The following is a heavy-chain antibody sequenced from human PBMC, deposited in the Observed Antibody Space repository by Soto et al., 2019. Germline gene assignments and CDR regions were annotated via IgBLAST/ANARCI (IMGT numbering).Heavy chain of an antibody. CDR1: GFTFSSYA. D-gene: IGHD3-22*01. Sequence: EVQLLESGGGLVQPGGSLRLSCAASGFTFSSYAMSWVRQAPGKGLEWVSAISGSGGSTYYADSVKGRFTISRDNSKNTLYLQMNSMRAEDTAVYYCAKEVEYYYEEGCYFDYWGQGTLVTVSS. V-gene: IGHV3-23*01. CDR2: ISGSGGST. J-gene: IGHJ4*02. CDR3: AKEVEYYYEEGCYFDY.